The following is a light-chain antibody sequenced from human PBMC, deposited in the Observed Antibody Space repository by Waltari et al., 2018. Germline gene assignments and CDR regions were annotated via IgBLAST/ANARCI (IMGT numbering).Light chain of an antibody. CDR3: QQYTDSLS. J-gene: IGKJ4*01. Sequence: EIVLTQSPGTLSLSPGERVTLSCRGSKSVSGRYLAWYKQKPGQAPRLLIYAASNRAPGIPDRFSGSGSRTDFTLTISSLEAEDSAVYYCQQYTDSLSFGGGTKVEIK. CDR1: KSVSGRY. CDR2: AAS. V-gene: IGKV3-20*01.